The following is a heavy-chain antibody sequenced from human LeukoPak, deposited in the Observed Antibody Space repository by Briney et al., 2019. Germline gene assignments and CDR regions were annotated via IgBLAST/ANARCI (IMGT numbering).Heavy chain of an antibody. D-gene: IGHD1-14*01. CDR2: ISFSSSYT. V-gene: IGHV3-11*03. Sequence: PGGSLTLSCAASGFTFSDYYMTWIRQAPGKGREWVSYISFSSSYTNYADSVKGRFTISRDNAKNSLYLQMNNLRAEDTAVYYCVRRPEAGDYWGQGTLVTVSS. CDR1: GFTFSDYY. J-gene: IGHJ4*02. CDR3: VRRPEAGDY.